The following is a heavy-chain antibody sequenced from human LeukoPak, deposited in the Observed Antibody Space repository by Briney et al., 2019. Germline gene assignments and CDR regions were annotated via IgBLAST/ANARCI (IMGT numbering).Heavy chain of an antibody. V-gene: IGHV4-30-4*08. CDR2: VYYSGST. CDR3: ARVADTGMNYFDY. J-gene: IGHJ4*02. Sequence: SETLSLTCTVSGASISSGDYYWSWIRQPPGKGLEWIGDVYYSGSTYYNTSLKSRLTISVDTSKNQFSLKLSSVTAADTAVYYCARVADTGMNYFDYWGQGTLVTVSS. D-gene: IGHD1-14*01. CDR1: GASISSGDYY.